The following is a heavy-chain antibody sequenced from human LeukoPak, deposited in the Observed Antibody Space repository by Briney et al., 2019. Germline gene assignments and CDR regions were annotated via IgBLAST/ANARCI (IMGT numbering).Heavy chain of an antibody. Sequence: SETLSLTCTVSGGSISSYYRSWIRQPPGKGLEWVGYIYYSGSTNYNPSLKSRVTISVDTSKNQFSLKLSSVTAADTAVYYCARGSKMAYCGGDCYSDFDYWGQGTLVTVSS. D-gene: IGHD2-21*02. CDR1: GGSISSYY. CDR3: ARGSKMAYCGGDCYSDFDY. CDR2: IYYSGST. V-gene: IGHV4-59*01. J-gene: IGHJ4*02.